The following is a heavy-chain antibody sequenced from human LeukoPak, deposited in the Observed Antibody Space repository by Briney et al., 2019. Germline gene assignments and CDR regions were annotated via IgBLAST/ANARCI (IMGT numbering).Heavy chain of an antibody. CDR1: GFTFDTYN. Sequence: PGGSLRLSCATSGFTFDTYNLNWVRQAPGKGLEWVATIRSYSSYIHYADSVKGRFSVSRDDAKNSLYLQMNSLRAEDTALYYCAKASQWLGNMDVWGKGTTVTISS. CDR3: AKASQWLGNMDV. CDR2: IRSYSSYI. J-gene: IGHJ6*03. D-gene: IGHD6-19*01. V-gene: IGHV3-21*04.